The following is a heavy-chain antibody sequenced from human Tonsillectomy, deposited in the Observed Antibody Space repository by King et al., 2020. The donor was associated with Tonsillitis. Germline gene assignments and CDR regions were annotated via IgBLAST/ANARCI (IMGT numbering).Heavy chain of an antibody. CDR1: AFTFSSYG. J-gene: IGHJ4*02. CDR2: ISSDGNYK. Sequence: VQLVESGGGVVQPGRSLRLSCAASAFTFSSYGMHWVRQAPGKGLECVAIISSDGNYKNYADSVKGRFTISRDNSKNTLYLQMNSLRAEDTAVYYCGREYYDISGNLGPIDLWGQGTVVTVST. CDR3: GREYYDISGNLGPIDL. V-gene: IGHV3-33*05. D-gene: IGHD3-22*01.